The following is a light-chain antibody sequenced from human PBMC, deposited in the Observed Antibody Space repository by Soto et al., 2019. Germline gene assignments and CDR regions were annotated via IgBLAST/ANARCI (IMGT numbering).Light chain of an antibody. J-gene: IGKJ4*01. CDR3: QQRSTWPRT. CDR1: QSVSSS. Sequence: EIVLTQSPVTLSLSPGERATLSCRASQSVSSSLIWYQQKPGQAPRLLIYDASNRATGIPARFSGGGSGTDFILTISGLEPEDFAVYYCQQRSTWPRTFGGGTKVEIK. V-gene: IGKV3-11*01. CDR2: DAS.